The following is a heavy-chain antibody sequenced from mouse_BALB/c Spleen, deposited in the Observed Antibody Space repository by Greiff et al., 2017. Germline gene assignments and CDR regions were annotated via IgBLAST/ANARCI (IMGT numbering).Heavy chain of an antibody. CDR1: GFTFSDYY. Sequence: EVMLVESGGGLVKPGGSLKLSCAASGFTFSDYYMYWVRQTPEKRLEWVATISDGGSYTYYPDSVKGRFTISRDNAKNNLYLQMSSLKSEDTAMYYCARAMITKAMDYWGQGTSVTVSS. CDR2: ISDGGSYT. V-gene: IGHV5-4*02. J-gene: IGHJ4*01. CDR3: ARAMITKAMDY. D-gene: IGHD2-4*01.